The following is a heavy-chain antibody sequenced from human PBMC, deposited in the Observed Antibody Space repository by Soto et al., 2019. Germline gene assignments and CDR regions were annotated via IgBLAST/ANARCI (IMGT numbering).Heavy chain of an antibody. CDR1: GFTFSSYS. D-gene: IGHD5-18*01. CDR2: ISSSSSYI. V-gene: IGHV3-21*01. Sequence: EVQLVESGGGLVKPGGSPRLSCAASGFTFSSYSMNWVRQAPGKGLEWVSSISSSSSYIYYADSVKGRFTISRDNAKNSLYLQMNSLRAEDTAVYYCAREARLSAMGDWGQGTLVTVSS. CDR3: AREARLSAMGD. J-gene: IGHJ4*02.